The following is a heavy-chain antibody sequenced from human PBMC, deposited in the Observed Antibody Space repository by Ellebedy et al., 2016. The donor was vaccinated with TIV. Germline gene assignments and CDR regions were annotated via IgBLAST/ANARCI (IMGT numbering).Heavy chain of an antibody. CDR3: ARGPPDYFDY. V-gene: IGHV3-33*01. CDR2: IWYDGSNK. CDR1: GFTFSSYG. Sequence: GGSLRLXXAASGFTFSSYGMHWVRQAPGKGLEWVAVIWYDGSNKYYADSVKGRFTISRDNSKNTLYLQMNSLRAEDTAVYYCARGPPDYFDYWGQGTLVTVSS. J-gene: IGHJ4*02.